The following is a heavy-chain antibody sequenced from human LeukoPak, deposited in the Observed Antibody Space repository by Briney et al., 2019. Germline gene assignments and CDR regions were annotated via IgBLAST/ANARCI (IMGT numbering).Heavy chain of an antibody. Sequence: PGGSLRLSCAASGFTFSSSDMHWVRQATGKGLEWVSAIGTVGDTYYADSVKGRFTISRDNAKNSLFLQMNSLRAEDTAVYYCAREVVKDYGDYRAPGAITGLLDYWGQGTLVTVSS. CDR3: AREVVKDYGDYRAPGAITGLLDY. V-gene: IGHV3-13*01. CDR2: IGTVGDT. CDR1: GFTFSSSD. D-gene: IGHD4-17*01. J-gene: IGHJ4*02.